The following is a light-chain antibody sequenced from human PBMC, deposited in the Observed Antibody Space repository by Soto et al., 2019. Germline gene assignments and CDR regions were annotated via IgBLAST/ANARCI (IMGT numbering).Light chain of an antibody. CDR1: QSISSW. CDR2: DAS. CDR3: QQYKSYSPRT. V-gene: IGKV1-5*01. Sequence: DIQLTQSPSTLSASVGDRVTLTCRASQSISSWLAWYQQKPGKAPDLLISDASRLESGVPSRFSGSGSGTEFTLTISDLQPDDFATYYCQQYKSYSPRTFGQGTKVDI. J-gene: IGKJ1*01.